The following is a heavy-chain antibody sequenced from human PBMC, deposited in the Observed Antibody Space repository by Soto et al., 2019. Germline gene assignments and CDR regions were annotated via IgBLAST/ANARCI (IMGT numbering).Heavy chain of an antibody. Sequence: ASVNVSCKASGYTFTSYDINWVRQATGQGLEWMGWMNPNSGNTGYAQKFQGRVTMTRNTSISTAYMELSSLRSEDTAVYYCARAGKLVDYWSGYGMDDAFDIWGQGTMVT. CDR1: GYTFTSYD. V-gene: IGHV1-8*01. D-gene: IGHD3-3*01. CDR3: ARAGKLVDYWSGYGMDDAFDI. CDR2: MNPNSGNT. J-gene: IGHJ3*02.